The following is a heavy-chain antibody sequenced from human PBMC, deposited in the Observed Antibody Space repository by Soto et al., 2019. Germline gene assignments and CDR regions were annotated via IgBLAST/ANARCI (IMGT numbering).Heavy chain of an antibody. Sequence: EVQLLESGGGLVQPGESLRLSCAASGFTFSSYAMSWVRQAPGKGLEWVSAISGSGGSTYYADSVKGRFTISRDNSKNTLYLQMNSLRAEDTAVYYCAKGSWYSSSWYALYGMDVWGQGTTVTVSS. CDR3: AKGSWYSSSWYALYGMDV. V-gene: IGHV3-23*01. D-gene: IGHD6-13*01. J-gene: IGHJ6*02. CDR2: ISGSGGST. CDR1: GFTFSSYA.